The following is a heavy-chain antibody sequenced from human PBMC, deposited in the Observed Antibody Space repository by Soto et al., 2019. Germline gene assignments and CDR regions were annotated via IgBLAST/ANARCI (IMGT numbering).Heavy chain of an antibody. CDR2: IGGTGSKE. CDR1: GLTFSGLGMKFSSYG. Sequence: QVQLLESGGGVVQPGGSLRLSCGESGLTFSGLGMKFSSYGMEWVRQAPGKGLEWVALIGGTGSKEEYADPVKGRFPISRDNSKNTVYLQMSSLRVEDTCVYYCARSRMPYSDNEPSRDWGPGTLVTVSS. CDR3: ARSRMPYSDNEPSRD. V-gene: IGHV3-33*01. J-gene: IGHJ4*02. D-gene: IGHD5-12*01.